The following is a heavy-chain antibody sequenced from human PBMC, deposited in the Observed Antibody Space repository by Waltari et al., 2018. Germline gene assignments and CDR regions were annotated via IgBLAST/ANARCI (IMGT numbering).Heavy chain of an antibody. CDR1: GGSISSGSYY. CDR2: IYTSGST. Sequence: QVQLQESGPGLVKPSQTLSLTCTVSGGSISSGSYYWSWIRQPAGKGLEWIGYIYTSGSTNYTPSLKSRVTISVDTSKNQFSLTLRSVTAADTAVYYCASHAYCGGACYAYYFDYWGQGTLVTVSS. CDR3: ASHAYCGGACYAYYFDY. V-gene: IGHV4-61*09. D-gene: IGHD2-21*01. J-gene: IGHJ4*02.